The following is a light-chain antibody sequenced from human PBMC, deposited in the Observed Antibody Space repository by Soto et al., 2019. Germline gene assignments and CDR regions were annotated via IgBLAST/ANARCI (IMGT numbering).Light chain of an antibody. J-gene: IGLJ1*01. CDR2: RNN. V-gene: IGLV1-47*01. Sequence: QSVLTQPPSASGTPGQGVTISCSGSTSNIGSNYVYWYQQLPGTAPKLLIYRNNQRPSGVPDRFSGSKSGTSASLAISGLRSDDEADYFCATWDDSLNGFYVFGTGTKV. CDR1: TSNIGSNY. CDR3: ATWDDSLNGFYV.